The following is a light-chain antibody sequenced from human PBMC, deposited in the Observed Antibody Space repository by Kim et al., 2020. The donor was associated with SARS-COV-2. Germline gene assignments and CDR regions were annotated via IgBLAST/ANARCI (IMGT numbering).Light chain of an antibody. Sequence: EIVLTQSPGTLSLSPGERATLSCRASQSINTNCLAWYQQKPGQPPRLLISAASNRAAGIPDRFIGSGSGTDFTLTISRLEPEDFAVYYCQQSDISPLTFGGGTKVDIK. CDR1: QSINTNC. CDR2: AAS. CDR3: QQSDISPLT. V-gene: IGKV3-20*01. J-gene: IGKJ4*01.